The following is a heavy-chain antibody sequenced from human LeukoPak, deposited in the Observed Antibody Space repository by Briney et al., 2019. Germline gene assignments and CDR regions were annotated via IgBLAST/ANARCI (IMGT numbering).Heavy chain of an antibody. D-gene: IGHD3-9*01. V-gene: IGHV1-46*01. CDR2: INPSGGST. CDR3: ARSSAYYNEADM. Sequence: ASVKVSCKTFGYTFTSYYVHWVRQAPGQGLEWMGIINPSGGSTTYAQKFQGRLTMTSDTSTSTVYMELSSLRSEDTAVHYCARSSAYYNEADMWGQGTMVTVSS. J-gene: IGHJ3*02. CDR1: GYTFTSYY.